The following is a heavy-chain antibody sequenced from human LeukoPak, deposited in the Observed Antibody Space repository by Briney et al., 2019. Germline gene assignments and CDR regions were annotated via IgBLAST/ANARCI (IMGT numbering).Heavy chain of an antibody. V-gene: IGHV4-4*02. D-gene: IGHD3-22*01. CDR3: ARELEETYYYDSSGYGNXAFDI. J-gene: IGHJ3*02. CDR1: GDSISSLNW. CDR2: IFHSGST. Sequence: SETLSLTCAVSGDSISSLNWWSWVRQPPGKGLEWIGEIFHSGSTNYNPSLKNRVTISVDKSKNQFSLKLTSVTAADTAVYYCARELEETYYYDSSGYGNXAFDIWXXXTMVTVSX.